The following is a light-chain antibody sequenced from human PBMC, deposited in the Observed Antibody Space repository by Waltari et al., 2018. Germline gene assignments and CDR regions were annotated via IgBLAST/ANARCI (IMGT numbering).Light chain of an antibody. CDR2: ENY. CDR3: GTWDSSLSGAV. V-gene: IGLV1-51*02. CDR1: SSNIGHNY. Sequence: QSGLTQPPSLSAAPGQKVTISCSGTSSNIGHNYVAWYQQNPGTVPKLLIYENYKRPSGMPDRFSGSRSGTSATLVITGLLTGDEADYYCGTWDSSLSGAVFGGGTHLTVL. J-gene: IGLJ7*01.